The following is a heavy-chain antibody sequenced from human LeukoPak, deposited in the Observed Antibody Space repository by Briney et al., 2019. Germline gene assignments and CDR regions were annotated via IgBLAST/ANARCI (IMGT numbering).Heavy chain of an antibody. CDR1: GGSISSDY. CDR2: IYYSGST. D-gene: IGHD6-19*01. J-gene: IGHJ5*02. CDR3: ARQRTGYSSGRNWFDP. Sequence: SETLSLTCNVSGGSISSDYWTWIRQPPGKGLEWIGNIYYSGSTNYNPSLKSRVTISVDTSKNQFSLKLSSVTAADTAVYYCARQRTGYSSGRNWFDPWGQGTLVTVSS. V-gene: IGHV4-59*08.